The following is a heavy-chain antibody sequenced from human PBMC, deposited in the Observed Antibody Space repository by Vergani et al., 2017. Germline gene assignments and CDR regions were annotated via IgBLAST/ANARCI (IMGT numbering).Heavy chain of an antibody. V-gene: IGHV3-66*01. CDR1: GFTVSSNY. J-gene: IGHJ4*02. D-gene: IGHD3-10*01. Sequence: EVQLVESGGGLVPPGGSLRLSCAASGFTVSSNYMSWVRQAPGKGLEWVSVIYSGGSTYYADSVKGRFTIARDNSKNTLYLQMNSLRAEDTAVYYCARGGGYGSGSIDYWGQGTLVTVSS. CDR2: IYSGGST. CDR3: ARGGGYGSGSIDY.